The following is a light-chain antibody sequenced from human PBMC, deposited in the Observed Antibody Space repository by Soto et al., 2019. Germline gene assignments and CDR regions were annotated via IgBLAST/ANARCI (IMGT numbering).Light chain of an antibody. Sequence: IVLTQSPATLSVSPGERATLSCRASQAVGSNLAWYQQRPGQAPRLLIYDASTRATGIPHRFSGGGSGTDFTLTISSLQSDDFATYYCQQYNDSFLYTFGQGTKLEIK. CDR3: QQYNDSFLYT. V-gene: IGKV3-15*01. CDR2: DAS. J-gene: IGKJ2*01. CDR1: QAVGSN.